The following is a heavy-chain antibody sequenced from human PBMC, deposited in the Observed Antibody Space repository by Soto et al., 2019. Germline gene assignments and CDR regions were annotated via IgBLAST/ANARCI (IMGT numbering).Heavy chain of an antibody. J-gene: IGHJ4*02. V-gene: IGHV4-59*08. CDR3: AKNWNWGSLVH. CDR2: IYYGGST. Sequence: NPSETLSLTCTVSGDSISTDYWSWIRQSPGKGLEWIGFIYYGGSTNYTPSLKSRVTISVDTPKNQFSLKLSSVTAADTAVYYCAKNWNWGSLVHWGQGTLVTV. CDR1: GDSISTDY. D-gene: IGHD7-27*01.